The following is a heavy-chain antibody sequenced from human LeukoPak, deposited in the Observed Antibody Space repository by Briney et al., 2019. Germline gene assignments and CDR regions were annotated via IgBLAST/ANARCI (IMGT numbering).Heavy chain of an antibody. CDR1: RFTFSRFW. D-gene: IGHD3-16*01. V-gene: IGHV3-7*01. J-gene: IGHJ4*02. Sequence: GESLKISCVVSRFTFSRFWMAWVRQAPGKGPEWAAQIKEDGSEKYYMDFVEGRFTISRDNAKNSLYLQMNSLRAEDTAVYYCAKDYGGGYFDYWGQGTLVTVSS. CDR2: IKEDGSEK. CDR3: AKDYGGGYFDY.